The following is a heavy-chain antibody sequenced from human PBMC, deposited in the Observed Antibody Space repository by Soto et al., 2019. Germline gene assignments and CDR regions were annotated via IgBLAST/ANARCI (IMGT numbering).Heavy chain of an antibody. CDR2: VWYDGGNK. Sequence: QVQLVESGGGVVQPGRSLRLSCAASGFKFNNYGMHWVRQAPGKGLEWVALVWYDGGNKYYPDSVEGRFTISRDNSKNTLYLQMNSLRDEHTAVYYCVRAAGYSGNDYVYYYGMDVWGQGTTVTVSS. J-gene: IGHJ6*02. CDR1: GFKFNNYG. V-gene: IGHV3-33*01. D-gene: IGHD5-12*01. CDR3: VRAAGYSGNDYVYYYGMDV.